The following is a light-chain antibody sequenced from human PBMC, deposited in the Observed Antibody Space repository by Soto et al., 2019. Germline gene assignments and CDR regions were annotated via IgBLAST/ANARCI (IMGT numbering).Light chain of an antibody. CDR3: TSYTTTGTYV. CDR1: SSDLRDDNY. CDR2: DVS. V-gene: IGLV2-14*03. J-gene: IGLJ1*01. Sequence: QSALTQPASVSGSPGQSITISCTGASSDLRDDNYVSWCQQHPGKAPKLMIYDVSSPPSGVSDRCSGSKSGNTASLTISGLQAEDEADYYCTSYTTTGTYVFATGTKPTVL.